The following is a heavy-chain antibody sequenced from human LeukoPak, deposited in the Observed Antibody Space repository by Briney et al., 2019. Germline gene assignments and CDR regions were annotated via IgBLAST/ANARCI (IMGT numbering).Heavy chain of an antibody. Sequence: GGSLRLSCAASGFTFDDYAMHWVRQAPGKGLEWVSGISWNNGSIGYADSVKGRFTISRDNAKNSLYLQMNSLRAEDTALYYCAKDIGYGGNSGGFDYWGQGALVTVSS. CDR1: GFTFDDYA. V-gene: IGHV3-9*01. CDR3: AKDIGYGGNSGGFDY. J-gene: IGHJ4*02. D-gene: IGHD4-23*01. CDR2: ISWNNGSI.